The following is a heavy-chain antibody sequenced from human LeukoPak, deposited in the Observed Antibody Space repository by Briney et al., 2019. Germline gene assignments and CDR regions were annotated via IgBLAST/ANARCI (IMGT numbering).Heavy chain of an antibody. V-gene: IGHV3-30*02. CDR2: IRYDGSNK. CDR3: AKIVATMWALSSFDI. D-gene: IGHD5-12*01. Sequence: PGGSLRLSCAASGFTFSSYGMHWVRQAPGKGLEWVAFIRYDGSNKYYADSVKGRFTISRDNSKNTLYLQMNSLRAEDTAVYYCAKIVATMWALSSFDIWGQGTMVTVSS. J-gene: IGHJ3*02. CDR1: GFTFSSYG.